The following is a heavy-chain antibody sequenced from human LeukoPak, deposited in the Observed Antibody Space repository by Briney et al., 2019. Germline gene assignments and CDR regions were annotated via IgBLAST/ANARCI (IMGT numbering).Heavy chain of an antibody. CDR3: AKQGDNSGLDF. V-gene: IGHV3-30*18. CDR1: GFTFSRYG. Sequence: PGGSLRLSCAASGFTFSRYGMHWVRQAPGKGLEWMAVISDDTRDKYYADYVKGRFTISRDNSKNTLYLKVNSLRAEDTAVYYCAKQGDNSGLDFWGQGTLVTVSS. D-gene: IGHD5-24*01. J-gene: IGHJ4*02. CDR2: ISDDTRDK.